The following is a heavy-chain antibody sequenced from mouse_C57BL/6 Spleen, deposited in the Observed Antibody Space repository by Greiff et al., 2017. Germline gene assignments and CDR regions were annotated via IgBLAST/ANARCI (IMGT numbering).Heavy chain of an antibody. Sequence: QVQLKQPGAELVMPGASVKLSCKASGYTFTSYWMHWVKQRPGQGLEWIGEIDPSDSYTNYNQKFKGKSTLTVDKSSSTAYMQLSSLTSEDSAVYYCARSDYGSRINYFDYWGQGTTLTVSS. V-gene: IGHV1-69*01. D-gene: IGHD1-1*01. CDR3: ARSDYGSRINYFDY. CDR2: IDPSDSYT. CDR1: GYTFTSYW. J-gene: IGHJ2*01.